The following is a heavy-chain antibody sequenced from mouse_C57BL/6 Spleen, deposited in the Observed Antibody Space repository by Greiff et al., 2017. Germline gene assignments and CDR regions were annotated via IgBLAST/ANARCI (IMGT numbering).Heavy chain of an antibody. D-gene: IGHD1-1*01. V-gene: IGHV1-82*01. Sequence: QVQLQQSGPELVKPGASVKISCKASGYAFSSSWMNWVKQRPGKGLEWIGRIYPGDGDTNYNGKFKGKATLTADKSSRTAYMQLSSLTSEDSAVYFCAREGATVVADYYAMDYWGQGTSVTVSS. CDR1: GYAFSSSW. CDR2: IYPGDGDT. J-gene: IGHJ4*01. CDR3: AREGATVVADYYAMDY.